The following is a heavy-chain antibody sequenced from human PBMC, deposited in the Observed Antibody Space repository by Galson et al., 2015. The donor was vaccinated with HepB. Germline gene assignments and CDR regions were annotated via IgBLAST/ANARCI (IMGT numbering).Heavy chain of an antibody. CDR3: ATDTIHDYGPRYAFDI. V-gene: IGHV1-24*01. D-gene: IGHD4-17*01. J-gene: IGHJ3*02. CDR1: GYTLTELS. Sequence: SVKVPCKVSGYTLTELSMHWVRQAPGKGLEWMGGFDPEDGETIYAQKFQGRVTMTEDTSTDTAYMELSSLRSEDTAVYYCATDTIHDYGPRYAFDIWGQGTMVTVSS. CDR2: FDPEDGET.